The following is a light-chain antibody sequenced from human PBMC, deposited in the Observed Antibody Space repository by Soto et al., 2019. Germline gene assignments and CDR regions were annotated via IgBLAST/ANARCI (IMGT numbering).Light chain of an antibody. Sequence: EIVLTQSPGTLSLSPGERATLSCSASQSVPSNFLAWYQQKPGQAPILLIYGVSRRATGIPDRFSGSGSGTDFTLTISRLEPEDFAVYYCQQYDSSWTFGQGTKVEIK. CDR2: GVS. CDR1: QSVPSNF. V-gene: IGKV3-20*01. CDR3: QQYDSSWT. J-gene: IGKJ1*01.